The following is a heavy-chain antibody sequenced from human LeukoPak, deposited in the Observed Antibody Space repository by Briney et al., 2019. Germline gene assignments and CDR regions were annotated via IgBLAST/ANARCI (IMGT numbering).Heavy chain of an antibody. CDR2: IYHSGST. CDR3: ARDGNWGSFDY. Sequence: PSETLSLTCTVSGYSISSGYYWGWIRQPPGKGLEWIGSIYHSGSTYYNPSLKSRVTISLDTSKNQFSLKLSSVTAADTAVYYCARDGNWGSFDYWGQGTLVTVSS. CDR1: GYSISSGYY. V-gene: IGHV4-38-2*02. D-gene: IGHD7-27*01. J-gene: IGHJ4*02.